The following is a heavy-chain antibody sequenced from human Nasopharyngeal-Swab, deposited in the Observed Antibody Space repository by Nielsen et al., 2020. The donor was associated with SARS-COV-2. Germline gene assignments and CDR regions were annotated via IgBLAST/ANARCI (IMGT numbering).Heavy chain of an antibody. Sequence: GESLKISCKGSGYSFSSYWISWVRQMPGKGLEWMGIIDPSDSCSNYSPSFQGHVTISVDKSLSTAFLQWSSLKASDTAVYYCARRSFYYGSGTVRGMDVWGQGTTVTVSS. J-gene: IGHJ6*02. CDR3: ARRSFYYGSGTVRGMDV. D-gene: IGHD3-10*01. V-gene: IGHV5-10-1*01. CDR1: GYSFSSYW. CDR2: IDPSDSCS.